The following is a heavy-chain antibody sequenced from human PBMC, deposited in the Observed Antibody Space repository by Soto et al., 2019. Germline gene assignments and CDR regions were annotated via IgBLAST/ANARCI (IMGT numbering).Heavy chain of an antibody. CDR2: ISKSGSTK. CDR1: GFTFSSYE. D-gene: IGHD2-2*02. J-gene: IGHJ2*01. V-gene: IGHV3-48*03. CDR3: ARLGDCGSTTCYNWYFDL. Sequence: GGALRLSCAASGFTFSSYEMNWVRQAPGKGMEWVSHISKSGSTKSFADSVKGRFTISRDNAKNSLYLQMNSLRVEDTAVYYCARLGDCGSTTCYNWYFDLWGRDTLVTVSS.